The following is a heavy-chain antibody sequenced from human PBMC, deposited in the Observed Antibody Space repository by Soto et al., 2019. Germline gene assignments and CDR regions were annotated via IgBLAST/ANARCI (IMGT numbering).Heavy chain of an antibody. CDR2: ISYDGSNK. J-gene: IGHJ4*02. D-gene: IGHD2-15*01. CDR3: AGGQYYFDY. V-gene: IGHV3-30*03. Sequence: QVQLVESGGGVVQPGRSLRLSCAASGFPFSSYGMHWVRQAPGKGLEWVAHISYDGSNKHYTDSVKGRFTISRENSKNMLYLQMSSLRAEDTAVYYCAGGQYYFDYCGQGTRVSVSS. CDR1: GFPFSSYG.